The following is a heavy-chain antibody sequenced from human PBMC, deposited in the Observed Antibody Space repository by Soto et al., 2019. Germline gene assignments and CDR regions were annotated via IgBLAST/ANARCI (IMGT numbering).Heavy chain of an antibody. V-gene: IGHV1-69*01. CDR1: GGTFSSYS. Sequence: QVQLVQSGAEVKKPGSSVKVSCKASGGTFSSYSINWVRQAPGQGLEWMGEIIPIFGTANYAQKFQGRVTITADESTSTAYMELSILRSEETAVYYCARDGGRHSGGIDYWGQGTLVTVSS. CDR3: ARDGGRHSGGIDY. CDR2: IIPIFGTA. J-gene: IGHJ4*02. D-gene: IGHD1-26*01.